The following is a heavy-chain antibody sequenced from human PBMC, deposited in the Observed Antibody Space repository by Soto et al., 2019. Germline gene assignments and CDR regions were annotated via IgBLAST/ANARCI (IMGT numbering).Heavy chain of an antibody. J-gene: IGHJ6*02. CDR2: MNPNSGNT. V-gene: IGHV1-8*01. Sequence: QVQLVQSGAEVKKPGASVKVSCKASGYTFTSYDINWVRQATGQGLEWMGWMNPNSGNTGYAQKFQGRVTMTRNTSISTAYMELSSLRSEDTAVYYCASGDFWSDYYYYGMDVWGQGTTVTVSS. D-gene: IGHD3-3*01. CDR3: ASGDFWSDYYYYGMDV. CDR1: GYTFTSYD.